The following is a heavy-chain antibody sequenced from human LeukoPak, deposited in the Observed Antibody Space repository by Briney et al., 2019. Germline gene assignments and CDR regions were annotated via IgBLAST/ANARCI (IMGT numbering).Heavy chain of an antibody. D-gene: IGHD5/OR15-5a*01. CDR3: ARESRSQRYNWFDP. CDR2: VHDSGST. V-gene: IGHV4-59*01. J-gene: IGHJ5*02. Sequence: SETLSLTCTVFGGSINSNYWSWIRQSPGKGLEWIGYVHDSGSTNYNPSLKSRVIISEDTSKNQFSLKLTSVTAADTAVYYCARESRSQRYNWFDPWGQGTLVTVSS. CDR1: GGSINSNY.